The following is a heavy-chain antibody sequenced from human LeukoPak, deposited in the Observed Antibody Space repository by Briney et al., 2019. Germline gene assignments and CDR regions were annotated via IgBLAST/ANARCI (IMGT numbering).Heavy chain of an antibody. CDR3: ARAAAPMDV. CDR1: GGSISSGGYS. D-gene: IGHD6-6*01. Sequence: SETLSLTCAVSGGSISSGGYSWSWIRQPPGKGLEWIGYIYYSGSTNYNPSLKSRVTISVDTSKNQFSLKLSSVTAADTAVYYCARAAAPMDVWGKGTTVTVSS. J-gene: IGHJ6*03. V-gene: IGHV4-61*08. CDR2: IYYSGST.